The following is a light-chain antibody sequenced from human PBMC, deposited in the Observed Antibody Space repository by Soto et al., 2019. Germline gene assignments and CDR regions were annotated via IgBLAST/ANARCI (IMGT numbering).Light chain of an antibody. CDR2: DVS. Sequence: QAVVTQPASVSGSPGQSITISCAGTSSDVGGYNYVSWYQQHPGKAPKLMIYDVSNRPSGVFNRFSGSKSGNTASLTISGLQAEDEADYYCSSYTSSSTWVFGGGTKVTVL. J-gene: IGLJ3*02. CDR1: SSDVGGYNY. CDR3: SSYTSSSTWV. V-gene: IGLV2-14*01.